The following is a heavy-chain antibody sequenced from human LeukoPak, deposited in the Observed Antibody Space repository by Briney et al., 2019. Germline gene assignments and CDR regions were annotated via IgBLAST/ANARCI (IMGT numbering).Heavy chain of an antibody. Sequence: TLSLTCIVSGGSISSSSYYWGWIRQPPGKGLEWIGSIYYSGSTYYNPSLKSRVTISVDTSKNQFSLKLSSVTAADTAVYYCARGYGDYGADYWGQGTLVTVSS. CDR3: ARGYGDYGADY. D-gene: IGHD4-17*01. CDR1: GGSISSSSYY. V-gene: IGHV4-39*07. CDR2: IYYSGST. J-gene: IGHJ4*02.